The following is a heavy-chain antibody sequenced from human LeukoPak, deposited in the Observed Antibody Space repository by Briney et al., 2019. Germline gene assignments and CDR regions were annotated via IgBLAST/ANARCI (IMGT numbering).Heavy chain of an antibody. CDR1: GGSFSGYY. CDR2: INRSGST. D-gene: IGHD4-17*01. CDR3: ARGQGTTVTTATGY. Sequence: SETLSLTCAVYGGSFSGYYWSWIRQPPGKGLEWIGEINRSGSTNYNPSLKSRVTISVDTSKNQFSLKLSSVTAADTAVYYCARGQGTTVTTATGYWGQGTLVTVSS. J-gene: IGHJ4*02. V-gene: IGHV4-34*01.